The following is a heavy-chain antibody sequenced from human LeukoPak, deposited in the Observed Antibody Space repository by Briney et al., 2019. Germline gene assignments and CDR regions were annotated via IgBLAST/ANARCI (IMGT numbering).Heavy chain of an antibody. CDR3: ARRPVVPAAMGLDV. J-gene: IGHJ6*04. D-gene: IGHD2-2*01. CDR1: GGSFSGYY. CDR2: INHSGST. Sequence: SETLSLTCAVYGGSFSGYYWSWIRQPPGKGLEWIGGINHSGSTNYNPPLKSRVTISVDTSKNQFSLKLSSVTAADTAVYYCARRPVVPAAMGLDVWGKGTTVTVSS. V-gene: IGHV4-34*01.